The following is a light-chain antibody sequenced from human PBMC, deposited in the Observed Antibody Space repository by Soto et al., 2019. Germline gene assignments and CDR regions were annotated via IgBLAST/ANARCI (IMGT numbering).Light chain of an antibody. Sequence: QSVLTQPPSVSAAPGQKVTISCSGRSSNIGDNSVSWYQQLPGTAPKLLIYDDDKRPSGIPDRFSGSNSGTSATLGITGFQTGDEADYYCGSWDSSLSAYVFGTGTKVTVL. J-gene: IGLJ1*01. CDR3: GSWDSSLSAYV. V-gene: IGLV1-51*01. CDR1: SSNIGDNS. CDR2: DDD.